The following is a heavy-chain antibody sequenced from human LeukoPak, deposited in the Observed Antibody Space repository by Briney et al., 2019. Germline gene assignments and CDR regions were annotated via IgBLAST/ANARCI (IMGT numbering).Heavy chain of an antibody. CDR1: GYTFTSYD. CDR2: MNPNSGGT. Sequence: ASVKVSCKASGYTFTSYDINWVRQATGQGLEWMGWMNPNSGGTNYAQKFQGRVTMTRDTSISTAYMELSRLRSDDTAVYYCARDLGATTSVRDYWGQGTLVTVSS. D-gene: IGHD1-26*01. J-gene: IGHJ4*02. V-gene: IGHV1-2*02. CDR3: ARDLGATTSVRDY.